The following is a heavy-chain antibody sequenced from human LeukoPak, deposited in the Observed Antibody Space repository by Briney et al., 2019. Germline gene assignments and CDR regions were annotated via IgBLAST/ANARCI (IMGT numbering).Heavy chain of an antibody. V-gene: IGHV3-48*02. CDR1: GFTFSDFH. J-gene: IGHJ4*02. CDR3: TRGDYGDRDLDY. Sequence: GGSLRLSCVVSGFTFSDFHMSWVRQAPGKGLEWVSYISSRSSSIYYADSVKGRFTLSRDNAKNSLYLQMNSLRDEDTAVYYCTRGDYGDRDLDYWGQGTLVTVSS. CDR2: ISSRSSSI. D-gene: IGHD4-17*01.